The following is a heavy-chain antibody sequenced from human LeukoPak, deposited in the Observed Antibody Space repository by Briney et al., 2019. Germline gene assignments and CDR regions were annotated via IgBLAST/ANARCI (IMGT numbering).Heavy chain of an antibody. CDR3: ARGKSQYGYVWGSYRNPDRYFDY. V-gene: IGHV4-34*01. Sequence: PSETLSLTCAVYGGSFSGYYWSWIRQPPGKGLEWIGEINHSGSTNYNPSLKSRVTISVDTSKNQFSLKLSSVTAADTAVYYCARGKSQYGYVWGSYRNPDRYFDYWGQGTLVTVSS. CDR2: INHSGST. CDR1: GGSFSGYY. D-gene: IGHD3-16*02. J-gene: IGHJ4*02.